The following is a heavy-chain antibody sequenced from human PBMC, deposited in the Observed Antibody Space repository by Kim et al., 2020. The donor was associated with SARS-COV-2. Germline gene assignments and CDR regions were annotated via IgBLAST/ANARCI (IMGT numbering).Heavy chain of an antibody. CDR2: FDPEDGET. V-gene: IGHV1-24*01. CDR1: GYTLTELS. J-gene: IGHJ5*02. D-gene: IGHD3-9*01. CDR3: ATVGMVGDDILTGYSFDP. Sequence: ASVKVSCKVSGYTLTELSMHWVRQAPGKGLEWMGGFDPEDGETIYAQKFQGRVTMTEDTSTDTAYMELSSLRSEDTAVYYCATVGMVGDDILTGYSFDPWGQGTLVTVSS.